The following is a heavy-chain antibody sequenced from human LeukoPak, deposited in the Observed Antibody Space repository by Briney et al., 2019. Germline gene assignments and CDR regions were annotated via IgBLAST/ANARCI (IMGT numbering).Heavy chain of an antibody. CDR3: ARGYDYVWGSYRYTGLLFDY. Sequence: SETLSLTCTVSGGSISSYYWSWIRQPPGKGLEWIGYIYYSGSTNYNPSLKSRVTISVDTSRNEFSLKLSSVTAADTAVYYCARGYDYVWGSYRYTGLLFDYWGQGTLVTVSS. J-gene: IGHJ4*02. CDR2: IYYSGST. CDR1: GGSISSYY. V-gene: IGHV4-59*01. D-gene: IGHD3-16*02.